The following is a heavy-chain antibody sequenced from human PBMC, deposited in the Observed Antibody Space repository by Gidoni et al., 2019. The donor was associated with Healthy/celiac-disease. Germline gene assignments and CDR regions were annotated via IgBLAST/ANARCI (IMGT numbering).Heavy chain of an antibody. CDR1: GFTFSSYS. V-gene: IGHV3-21*01. J-gene: IGHJ6*02. Sequence: DVQLVESGGGLVKPGGSLRLSCAASGFTFSSYSMNWFRQAPGKGLEWVSSISSSSSYIYYADSVKGRFTISRDNAKNSLYLQMNSLRAEDTAVYYCARDVDVDTAIPFWYYYYGMDVWGQGTTVTVSS. CDR2: ISSSSSYI. CDR3: ARDVDVDTAIPFWYYYYGMDV. D-gene: IGHD5-18*01.